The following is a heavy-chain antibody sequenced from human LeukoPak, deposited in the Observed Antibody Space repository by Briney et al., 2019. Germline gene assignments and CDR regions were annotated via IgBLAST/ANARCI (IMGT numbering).Heavy chain of an antibody. Sequence: GGSLRLSCAASGFTLGSYWMHWVRQAPGKGLEWVSYISSSGGTIYYADSVKGRFTISRDNAKNSLYLQMSSLRAEDTAVYYCGMAMDVWGRGTTVTVSS. D-gene: IGHD5-24*01. V-gene: IGHV3-48*04. CDR2: ISSSGGTI. CDR3: GMAMDV. CDR1: GFTLGSYW. J-gene: IGHJ6*02.